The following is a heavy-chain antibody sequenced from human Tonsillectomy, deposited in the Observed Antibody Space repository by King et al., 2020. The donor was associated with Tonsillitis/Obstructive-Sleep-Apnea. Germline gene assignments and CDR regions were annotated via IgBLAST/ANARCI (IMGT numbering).Heavy chain of an antibody. D-gene: IGHD2-2*01. CDR2: IYYSVST. CDR3: ARQGYCSSTSCPHRWFEP. CDR1: GGSISSSSYY. J-gene: IGHJ5*02. V-gene: IGHV4-39*01. Sequence: LQLQESGPGLVKPSETLSLTCTVSGGSISSSSYYWGWIRQPPGKGLEWIGSIYYSVSTYYNPSLKSRVTISVDPSKNQFSLKLSSVTAAATAVYYCARQGYCSSTSCPHRWFEPWGQGTLVTVSS.